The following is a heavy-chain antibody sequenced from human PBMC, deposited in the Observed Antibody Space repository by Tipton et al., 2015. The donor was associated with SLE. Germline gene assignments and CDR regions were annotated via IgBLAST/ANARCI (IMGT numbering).Heavy chain of an antibody. V-gene: IGHV3-48*02. Sequence: PRLSCAASGFNFSRISMNWVRQAPGKGLEWISYISSTSSAIYYADSVKGRFTISRDNAKNSLYLHMNSLRDEDTAVYYCARGGDYYYYMDVWGRGTAVTV. CDR3: ARGGDYYYYMDV. CDR2: ISSTSSAI. CDR1: GFNFSRIS. J-gene: IGHJ6*03.